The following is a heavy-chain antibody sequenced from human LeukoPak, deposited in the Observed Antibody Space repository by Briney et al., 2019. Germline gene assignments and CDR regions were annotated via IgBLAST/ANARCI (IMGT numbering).Heavy chain of an antibody. J-gene: IGHJ3*02. CDR1: GGSFSGYY. CDR3: ARIAVAERYAFDI. Sequence: SETLSLTCAVYGGSFSGYYWSWIRQPPGKGLEWIGEINHSGSTNYNPSLKSRVTISVDTSKNQFSLKLSSVTAADTAVYYCARIAVAERYAFDIWGQGTMVTVSS. CDR2: INHSGST. D-gene: IGHD6-19*01. V-gene: IGHV4-34*01.